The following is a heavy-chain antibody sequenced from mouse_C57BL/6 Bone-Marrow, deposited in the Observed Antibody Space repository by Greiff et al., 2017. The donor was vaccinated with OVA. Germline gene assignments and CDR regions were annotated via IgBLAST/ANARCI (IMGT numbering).Heavy chain of an antibody. Sequence: VQLQQPGAELVRPGSSVKLSCKASGYTFTSYWMHWVKQRPIQGLEWIGNIDPSDSETHYNQKFKDKATLTVDKSSSTAYMQLSSLTSEDSAVYYCAMGYYGSSYDAMDYWGQGTSVTVSS. CDR3: AMGYYGSSYDAMDY. J-gene: IGHJ4*01. D-gene: IGHD1-1*01. CDR2: IDPSDSET. V-gene: IGHV1-52*01. CDR1: GYTFTSYW.